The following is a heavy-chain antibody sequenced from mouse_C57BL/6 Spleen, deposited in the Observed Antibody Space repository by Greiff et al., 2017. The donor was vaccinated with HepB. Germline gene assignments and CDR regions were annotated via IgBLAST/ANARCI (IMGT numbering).Heavy chain of an antibody. CDR2: FNPGSGGT. V-gene: IGHV1-54*01. D-gene: IGHD1-1*01. CDR1: GYAFTNYL. J-gene: IGHJ4*01. Sequence: QVQLQQSGAELVRPGTSVKVSCKASGYAFTNYLIEWVKQRPGQGLEWIGVFNPGSGGTNYNAKFKGKATLTADESSSTAYMQLSSLTSEDSAVYFCARGIYYYGSSYVEMDYWGQGTSVTVSS. CDR3: ARGIYYYGSSYVEMDY.